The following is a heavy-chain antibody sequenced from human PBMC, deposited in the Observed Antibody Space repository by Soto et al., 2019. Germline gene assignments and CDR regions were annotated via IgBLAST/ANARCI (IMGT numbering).Heavy chain of an antibody. Sequence: EMQLVETGGGLIQPGGSLRLSCAASGFTVSIDHMSWVRQAPGKGLERISVMYYGGTTYYAESVQGRFTISRDSSTNTLYLQMTGLRADDTAVYYCAREAAGFDLWGQGTMVTVSS. CDR1: GFTVSIDH. CDR2: MYYGGTT. CDR3: AREAAGFDL. J-gene: IGHJ3*01. V-gene: IGHV3-53*02. D-gene: IGHD6-13*01.